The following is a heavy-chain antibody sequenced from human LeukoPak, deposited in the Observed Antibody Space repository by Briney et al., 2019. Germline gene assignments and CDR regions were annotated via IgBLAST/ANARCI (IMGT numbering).Heavy chain of an antibody. D-gene: IGHD6-13*01. CDR2: IYHSGNT. V-gene: IGHV4-4*02. Sequence: SGTLSLTCAVSGGSISSSNWWSWVRQPPGKGLEWIGEIYHSGNTNYNPSLKSRVTISMDKSKNQFSLKLSSVTAADTAIYYCAREYGSSHSFDPWGQGTLVTVSS. J-gene: IGHJ5*02. CDR1: GGSISSSNW. CDR3: AREYGSSHSFDP.